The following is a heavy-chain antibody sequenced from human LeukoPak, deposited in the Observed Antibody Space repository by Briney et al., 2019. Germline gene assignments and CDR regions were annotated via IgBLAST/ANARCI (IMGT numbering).Heavy chain of an antibody. J-gene: IGHJ4*02. CDR2: ISYDGSNK. CDR3: ARDHRFRYYFDY. V-gene: IGHV3-30*04. Sequence: PGGSLRLSCAASGFTFSSYAMHWVRQVPGKGLEWVAVISYDGSNKYYADSVKGRFTISRDNSKNTLYLQMNSLRAEDTAVYYCARDHRFRYYFDYWGQGTLVTVSS. CDR1: GFTFSSYA.